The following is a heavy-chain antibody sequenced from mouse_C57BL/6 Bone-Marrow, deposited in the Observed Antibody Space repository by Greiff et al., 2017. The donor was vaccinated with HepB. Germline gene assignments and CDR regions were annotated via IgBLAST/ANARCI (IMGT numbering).Heavy chain of an antibody. Sequence: EVKVVESEGGLVQPGSSMKLSCTASGFTFSDYYIAWVRQVPEKGLEWVANINYDGSSTYYLDSLKSRFIISRDNAKNILYLQMSSLKSEDTATYYCARDGDYGSSYYFDYWGQGTTLTVSS. V-gene: IGHV5-16*01. CDR3: ARDGDYGSSYYFDY. CDR2: INYDGSST. J-gene: IGHJ2*01. D-gene: IGHD1-1*01. CDR1: GFTFSDYY.